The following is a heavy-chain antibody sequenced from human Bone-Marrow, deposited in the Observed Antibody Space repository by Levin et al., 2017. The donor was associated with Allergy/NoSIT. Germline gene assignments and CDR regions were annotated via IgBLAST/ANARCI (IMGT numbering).Heavy chain of an antibody. J-gene: IGHJ5*02. Sequence: GESLKISCAASGFTFSDYYMSWIRQAPGKGLECLSTISANGAMLYYADSVKGRFTISRDNSKNSLFLQMDTLRAEDTAVYFCARDNATYYDFWTGSANWFDRWGQGTLVAVSS. CDR2: ISANGAML. D-gene: IGHD3-3*01. CDR3: ARDNATYYDFWTGSANWFDR. CDR1: GFTFSDYY. V-gene: IGHV3-11*01.